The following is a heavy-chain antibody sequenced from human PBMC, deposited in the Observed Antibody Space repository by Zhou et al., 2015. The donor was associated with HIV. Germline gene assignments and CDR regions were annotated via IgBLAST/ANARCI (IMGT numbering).Heavy chain of an antibody. CDR3: AREMVSPNRRADAFDI. V-gene: IGHV1-69*01. CDR2: IIPIFGTA. J-gene: IGHJ3*02. CDR1: GGTFSSYA. Sequence: QVQLVQSGAEVKKPGSSVKVSCKASGGTFSSYAISWVRQAPGQGLEWMGGIIPIFGTANYAQKFQGRVTITADESTSTAYMELSSLRSEDTAVYYCAREMVSPNRRADAFDIWGQGTMVTVSS. D-gene: IGHD4-23*01.